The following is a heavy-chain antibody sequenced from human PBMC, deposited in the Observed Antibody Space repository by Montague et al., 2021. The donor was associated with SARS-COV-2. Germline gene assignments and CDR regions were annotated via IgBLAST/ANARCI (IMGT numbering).Heavy chain of an antibody. CDR3: VRHYGSRLDS. CDR1: GGSISSTTYR. D-gene: IGHD4-17*01. J-gene: IGHJ4*02. Sequence: SETLSLTCTVSGGSISSTTYRWGWIRQPPGKRLEWIGFISYSGTTFYNPSLKSRITMSVDTPKSQFSLNLTSVTAADTAVYYCVRHYGSRLDSWGQGILVPVSS. V-gene: IGHV4-39*01. CDR2: ISYSGTT.